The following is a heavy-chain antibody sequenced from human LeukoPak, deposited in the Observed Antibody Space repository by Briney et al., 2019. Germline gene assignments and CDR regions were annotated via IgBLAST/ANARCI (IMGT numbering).Heavy chain of an antibody. CDR3: ARADCSSTSCLIDY. D-gene: IGHD2-2*01. CDR1: GGSISSYY. J-gene: IGHJ4*02. Sequence: SEALSLTCTVSGGSISSYYWSWIRQPPGKGLEWIGYIYYSGSTYYNPSLKSRVTISVDRSKNQFSLKLSSVTAADTAVYYCARADCSSTSCLIDYWGQGTLVTVSS. CDR2: IYYSGST. V-gene: IGHV4-59*12.